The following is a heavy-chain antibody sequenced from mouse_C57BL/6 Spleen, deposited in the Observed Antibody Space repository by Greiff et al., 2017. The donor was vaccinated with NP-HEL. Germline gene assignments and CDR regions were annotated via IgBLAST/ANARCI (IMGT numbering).Heavy chain of an antibody. CDR3: ASKTDYYGFAY. Sequence: EVKLVESGGGLVKPGGSLKLSCAASGFTFSDYGMHWVRQAPEKGLEWVAYISSGSSTIYYADTVKGRFTISRDNAKNTRFLQMTSLRSEDTAMYYCASKTDYYGFAYWGQGTLVTVSA. CDR1: GFTFSDYG. V-gene: IGHV5-17*01. D-gene: IGHD1-1*01. J-gene: IGHJ3*01. CDR2: ISSGSSTI.